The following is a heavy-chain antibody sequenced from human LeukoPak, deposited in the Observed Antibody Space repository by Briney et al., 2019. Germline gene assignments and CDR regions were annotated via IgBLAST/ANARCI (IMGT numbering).Heavy chain of an antibody. Sequence: GGSLRLSCAASGFTFSSYSMNWVRQAPGKGLEWVSSISSSSSYIYYADSVKGRFTISRDNAKNSLYLQTNSLRAEDTAVYYCARRTVTTLRYFDYWGQGTLVTVSS. D-gene: IGHD4-17*01. CDR1: GFTFSSYS. CDR2: ISSSSSYI. V-gene: IGHV3-21*01. J-gene: IGHJ4*02. CDR3: ARRTVTTLRYFDY.